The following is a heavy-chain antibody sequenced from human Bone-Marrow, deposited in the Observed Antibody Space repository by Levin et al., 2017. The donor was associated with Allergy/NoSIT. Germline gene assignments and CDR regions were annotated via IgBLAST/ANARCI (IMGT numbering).Heavy chain of an antibody. J-gene: IGHJ4*02. CDR2: INTNTGNP. D-gene: IGHD2-8*02. V-gene: IGHV7-4-1*02. CDR1: GYTFTKYF. CDR3: ARRYCTGGVCYRDY. Sequence: GASVKVSCKASGYTFTKYFIVWVRQAPGQGLEWMGWINTNTGNPTSARGFTGRFVFSLDTSVTTAYLQISSLKADDTAVYYCARRYCTGGVCYRDYWGQGTLVTVSS.